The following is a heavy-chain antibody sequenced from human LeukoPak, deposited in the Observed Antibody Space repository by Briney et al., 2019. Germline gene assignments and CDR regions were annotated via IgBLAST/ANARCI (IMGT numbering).Heavy chain of an antibody. D-gene: IGHD5/OR15-5a*01. CDR1: GFTFSRYA. CDR2: ISGSGGST. V-gene: IGHV3-23*01. Sequence: PGGSLRLSCAASGFTFSRYAMSWVRQAPGKGLEWVSAISGSGGSTYYADSVKGRFTISRDNSKNTLYLQMNSLRAEDTAVYYCAKERTWVSTILIDYWGQGTLVTVSS. J-gene: IGHJ4*02. CDR3: AKERTWVSTILIDY.